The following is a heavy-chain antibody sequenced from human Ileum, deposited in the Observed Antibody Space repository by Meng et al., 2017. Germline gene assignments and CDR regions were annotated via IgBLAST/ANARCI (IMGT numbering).Heavy chain of an antibody. D-gene: IGHD5-24*01. V-gene: IGHV4-31*03. Sequence: QVQLPESGPGLVKPSQTLTLTCTVSGGTLSSAGYYWSWIRQFPGKGLEWIGFIFYTGTTYYNPSLESRVTISVDTSKNQYYLKMNSVTAADTAVYYCARDVMGIRDGAVEDYWGQGTLVTVSS. CDR3: ARDVMGIRDGAVEDY. CDR2: IFYTGTT. CDR1: GGTLSSAGYY. J-gene: IGHJ4*02.